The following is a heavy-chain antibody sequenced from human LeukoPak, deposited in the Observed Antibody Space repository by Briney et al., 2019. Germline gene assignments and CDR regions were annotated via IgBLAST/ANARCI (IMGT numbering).Heavy chain of an antibody. CDR2: ISGSGGST. Sequence: GRSLRLSCAASGFTFSSSAMSWVRQAPGKGLEWVSAISGSGGSTYYADSVKGRFTISRDNSKNTLYLQMNSLRAEDTAVYYCAKVEAGDLDYWGQGTLVTVSS. J-gene: IGHJ4*02. V-gene: IGHV3-23*01. D-gene: IGHD1-1*01. CDR1: GFTFSSSA. CDR3: AKVEAGDLDY.